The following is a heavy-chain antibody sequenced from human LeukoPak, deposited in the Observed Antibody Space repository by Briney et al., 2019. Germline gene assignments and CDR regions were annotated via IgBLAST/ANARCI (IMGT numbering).Heavy chain of an antibody. CDR2: IYYSGST. CDR1: GGSISSSSYY. Sequence: SETLSLTCTVSGGSISSSSYYWGWIRQPPGKGLEWIGSIYYSGSTYYNPSLKSRVTISVGTSKNQFSLKLSSVTAADTAVYYCARRAYYYDSSHFDYWGQGTLVTVSS. V-gene: IGHV4-39*01. J-gene: IGHJ4*02. D-gene: IGHD3-22*01. CDR3: ARRAYYYDSSHFDY.